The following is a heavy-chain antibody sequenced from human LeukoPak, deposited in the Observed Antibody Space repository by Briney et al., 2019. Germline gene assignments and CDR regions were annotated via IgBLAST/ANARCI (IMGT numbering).Heavy chain of an antibody. D-gene: IGHD6-19*01. CDR3: TRTSGWYGIS. V-gene: IGHV3-23*01. J-gene: IGHJ4*02. Sequence: GGSLRLSCTVSGFTLSSYEMSWIRQAPGKGLEWVSCIEYSGGSVYYADSVKGRFTISRDDSKNTLYLQLSSLRAEDTAVYYCTRTSGWYGISWGQGTLVIVSS. CDR1: GFTLSSYE. CDR2: IEYSGGSV.